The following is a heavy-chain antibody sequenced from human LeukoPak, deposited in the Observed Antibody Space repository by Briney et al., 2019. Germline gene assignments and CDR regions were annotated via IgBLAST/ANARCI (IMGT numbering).Heavy chain of an antibody. CDR3: ARYNKWELLGY. Sequence: GASVKVSCKASGYTFTSYYMHWVRQAPGQGLEWMGIINPSGGSTSYAQKFQGRVTTTRDTSTSTVYMELSSLRSEDTAVYYCARYNKWELLGYWGQGTLVTVSS. V-gene: IGHV1-46*01. CDR1: GYTFTSYY. J-gene: IGHJ4*02. D-gene: IGHD1-26*01. CDR2: INPSGGST.